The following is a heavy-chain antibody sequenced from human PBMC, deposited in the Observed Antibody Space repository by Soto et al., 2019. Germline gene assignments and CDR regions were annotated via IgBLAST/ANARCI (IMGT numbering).Heavy chain of an antibody. V-gene: IGHV3-11*01. Sequence: AGGSLRLSCAASGFTFSDYYMSWIRQAPGKGLEWVSYISSSGSTIYYADSVKGRFTIPRDNAKNSLYLQMNSLRAEDTAVYYCARDRAGQYYDFWSGYYKAYYYGMDVWGQGTTVTVSS. J-gene: IGHJ6*02. CDR1: GFTFSDYY. CDR3: ARDRAGQYYDFWSGYYKAYYYGMDV. D-gene: IGHD3-3*01. CDR2: ISSSGSTI.